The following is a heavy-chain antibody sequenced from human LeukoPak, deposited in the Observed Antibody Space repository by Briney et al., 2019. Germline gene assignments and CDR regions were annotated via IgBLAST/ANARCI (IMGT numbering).Heavy chain of an antibody. CDR2: IYYSGST. D-gene: IGHD4-17*01. CDR1: GGSISSSSYY. V-gene: IGHV4-39*01. Sequence: TSETLSLTCTVSGGSISSSSYYWGWIRQPPGKGLKWIGSIYYSGSTYYNPSLKSRVTISVDTSKNQFSLKLSSVTAADTAVYYCARHEDYGDYSTGAFDIWGQGTMVTVSS. CDR3: ARHEDYGDYSTGAFDI. J-gene: IGHJ3*02.